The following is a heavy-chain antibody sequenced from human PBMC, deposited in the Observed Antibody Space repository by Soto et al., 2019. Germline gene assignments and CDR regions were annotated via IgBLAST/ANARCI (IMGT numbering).Heavy chain of an antibody. D-gene: IGHD2-2*01. J-gene: IGHJ4*02. V-gene: IGHV3-11*05. Sequence: GGSLRLSCAAAGFTVDSYSINWVRQAPGNGLEWVSYISSSSSYTNYADSVKGRFTISRDNAKNSLYLQMNSLRAEDTAVYYCARGRQSYGQLLTYFDYWGQGTLVTVSS. CDR2: ISSSSSYT. CDR1: GFTVDSYS. CDR3: ARGRQSYGQLLTYFDY.